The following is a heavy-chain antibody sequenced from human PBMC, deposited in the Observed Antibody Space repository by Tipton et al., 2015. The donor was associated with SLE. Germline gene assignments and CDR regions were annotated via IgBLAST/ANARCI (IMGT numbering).Heavy chain of an antibody. D-gene: IGHD6-19*01. V-gene: IGHV4-39*01. CDR3: ARHPQGDTSGWEYYLDY. CDR1: SGSISSSSYY. J-gene: IGHJ4*02. CDR2: IYSSGST. Sequence: TLSLTCTVSSGSISSSSYYWGWIRQPPGKGLEWIGNIYSSGSTYYNPSLRSRVTISVDTSKNQFSLRLSSVTAADTAVYYCARHPQGDTSGWEYYLDYWGQGTLVTVSS.